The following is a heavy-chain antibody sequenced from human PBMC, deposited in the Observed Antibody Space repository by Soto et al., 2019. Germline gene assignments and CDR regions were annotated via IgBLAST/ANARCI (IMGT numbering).Heavy chain of an antibody. CDR2: IYYGGSI. V-gene: IGHV4-61*08. CDR3: TGAYYDINGYSLDP. D-gene: IGHD3-22*01. Sequence: SETLSLTCTVSGGSISSGGYYWGWIRQPPGKGLEWIGYIYYGGSINYNPSLKSRVTISVDTAKNQFSLRLSSVTAADTAVYYCTGAYYDINGYSLDPWGQGTSVTVSS. CDR1: GGSISSGGYY. J-gene: IGHJ5*02.